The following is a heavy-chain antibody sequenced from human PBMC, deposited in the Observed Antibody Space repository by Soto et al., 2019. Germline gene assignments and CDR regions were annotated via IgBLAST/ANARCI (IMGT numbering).Heavy chain of an antibody. D-gene: IGHD6-13*01. CDR2: IYYSGST. CDR3: ARQHIAAAGRSDFDY. Sequence: SETLSLTCTVSGGSISSSSYYWGWIRQPPGKGLGWIGSIYYSGSTYYNPSLKSRVTISVDTSKNQFSLKLSSVTAADTAVYYCARQHIAAAGRSDFDYWGQGTLVTVSS. CDR1: GGSISSSSYY. V-gene: IGHV4-39*01. J-gene: IGHJ4*02.